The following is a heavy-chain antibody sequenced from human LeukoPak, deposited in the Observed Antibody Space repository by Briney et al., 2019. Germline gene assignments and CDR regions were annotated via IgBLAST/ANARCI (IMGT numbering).Heavy chain of an antibody. D-gene: IGHD2-2*01. CDR1: GCSIRNYY. CDR2: FFSGNR. V-gene: IGHV4-59*01. Sequence: SETLSLTCTVSGCSIRNYYWSWIRQSPGKGLEWIGYFFSGNRNYNPALTSRLTISVVTSKNQLSLSLSSVTAADTAVYYCARGAYCNTTNCYAPDYHYMDVWGRETTVTVSS. CDR3: ARGAYCNTTNCYAPDYHYMDV. J-gene: IGHJ6*03.